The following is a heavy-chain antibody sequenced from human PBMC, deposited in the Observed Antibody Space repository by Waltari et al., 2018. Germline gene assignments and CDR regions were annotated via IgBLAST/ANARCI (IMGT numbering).Heavy chain of an antibody. CDR1: GGSLSSRSSY. D-gene: IGHD6-19*01. Sequence: QLQLQESGPGLVEPSETLSLTCTVSGGSLSSRSSYRGWPRQPPGKGLEWIGSIYYSGSTYYNPSLKSRVTISVDTSKNQFSLKLSSVTAADTAVYYCARHSSGWYPFDYWGQGTLVTVSS. J-gene: IGHJ4*02. CDR2: IYYSGST. CDR3: ARHSSGWYPFDY. V-gene: IGHV4-39*01.